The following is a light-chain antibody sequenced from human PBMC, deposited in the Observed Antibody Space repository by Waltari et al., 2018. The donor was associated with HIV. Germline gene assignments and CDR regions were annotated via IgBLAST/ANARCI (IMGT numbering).Light chain of an antibody. Sequence: SYELTQPPSVSVSPGQTARITCSGDALPQKYVYWYQQKSGQAPVLVIYEDTKRPSGISETFSGSSSGTVATLTITGAQVEHEADYYCYSTYSSGVSWAFGGGTKLTVL. CDR1: ALPQKY. CDR3: YSTYSSGVSWA. V-gene: IGLV3-10*01. CDR2: EDT. J-gene: IGLJ3*02.